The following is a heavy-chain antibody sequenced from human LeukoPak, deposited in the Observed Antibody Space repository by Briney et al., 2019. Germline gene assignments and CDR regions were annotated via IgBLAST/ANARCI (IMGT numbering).Heavy chain of an antibody. CDR3: GFWSGYAFDY. D-gene: IGHD3-3*01. CDR2: IYHSGST. Sequence: SETLSLTCAVSGGSISSTYWLSWVRQPPGKGLEWIGEIYHSGSTNYNPSLKSRVTLSLDKSRNQFSLKLSSVTAADTAVYFCGFWSGYAFDYWGQGTLVTVSS. J-gene: IGHJ4*02. CDR1: GGSISSTYW. V-gene: IGHV4-4*02.